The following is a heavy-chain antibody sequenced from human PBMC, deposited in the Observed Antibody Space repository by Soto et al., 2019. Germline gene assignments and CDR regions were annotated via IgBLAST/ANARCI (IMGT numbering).Heavy chain of an antibody. CDR1: GYSFSGYW. CDR2: IDPSDSYT. J-gene: IGHJ4*02. D-gene: IGHD3-22*01. CDR3: ARQTYYSDDSASYQYYFDS. Sequence: PWESLKISCKGSGYSFSGYWISWVRQMPGKGLEWMGRIDPSDSYTNYSPSFQGHVTISAAKSISTAYLQWSSLKASDTAMYYCARQTYYSDDSASYQYYFDSWGQGTLVTVSS. V-gene: IGHV5-10-1*01.